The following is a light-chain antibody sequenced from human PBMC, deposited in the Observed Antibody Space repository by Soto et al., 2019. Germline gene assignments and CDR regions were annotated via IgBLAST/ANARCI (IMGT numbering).Light chain of an antibody. J-gene: IGLJ1*01. Sequence: QSALTQPPSVSWSPGQSVAISCTGTSSDVGSYNRVSWYQQPPGAAPQLMIYEVSNRPSGVPDRFSGSKSGNTASLTISGLQAEDEADYYCNSYTGSSTYVLGTGTKLTVL. CDR2: EVS. CDR3: NSYTGSSTYV. V-gene: IGLV2-18*02. CDR1: SSDVGSYNR.